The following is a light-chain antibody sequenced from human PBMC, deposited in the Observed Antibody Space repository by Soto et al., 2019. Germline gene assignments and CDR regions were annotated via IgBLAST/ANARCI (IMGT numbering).Light chain of an antibody. Sequence: QSVLTQPPSASGSPGQSVTISCTGTSSDVGGYNYVSWYQQHPGKAPKLMIYEVSKRPSGVPDRFSGSKSGNTASLTVSGLQAEDEADYYFSSYARSNTFVFGSGTKVTV. J-gene: IGLJ1*01. CDR1: SSDVGGYNY. CDR3: SSYARSNTFV. V-gene: IGLV2-8*01. CDR2: EVS.